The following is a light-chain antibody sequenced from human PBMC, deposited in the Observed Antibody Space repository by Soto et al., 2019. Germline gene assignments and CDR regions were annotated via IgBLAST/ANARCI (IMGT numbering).Light chain of an antibody. CDR1: TSNIGTFY. CDR3: AARDDNLNAYV. V-gene: IGLV1-47*02. Sequence: QSVLTQPPSASSTPGQTVTISCSGSTSNIGTFYVYWYQHLPGTAPKLLIYLGDQRASGVSDRFSGSKSGTSASLAINGLRSDDEADYYCAARDDNLNAYVFGSGTKVTVL. J-gene: IGLJ1*01. CDR2: LGD.